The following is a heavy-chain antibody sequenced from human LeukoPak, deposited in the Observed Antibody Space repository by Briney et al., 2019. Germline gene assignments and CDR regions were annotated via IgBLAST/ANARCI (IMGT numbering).Heavy chain of an antibody. V-gene: IGHV3-21*01. CDR2: ISSSSGYI. J-gene: IGHJ4*02. CDR1: GFTFSSYS. CDR3: AKDGKMATISWTSFDY. Sequence: GGSLRLSCAASGFTFSSYSMNWVRQAPGKGLEWVSSISSSSGYIYYADSVKGRFTISRDNAKNSLYLQMNSLRAEDTAVYYCAKDGKMATISWTSFDYWRQGTL. D-gene: IGHD5-24*01.